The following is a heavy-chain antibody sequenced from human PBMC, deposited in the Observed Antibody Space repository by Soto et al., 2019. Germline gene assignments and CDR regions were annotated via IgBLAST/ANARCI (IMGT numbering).Heavy chain of an antibody. CDR3: ARGLSWEYYDFWSGYDPAAFDI. CDR1: GYTFTSYA. J-gene: IGHJ3*02. V-gene: IGHV7-4-1*01. D-gene: IGHD3-3*01. Sequence: ASLKVSCKASGYTFTSYAMNWVRQASGQGLEWMGWINTNTGNPTYAQGFTGRFVFSLDTSVSTAYLQICSLKAEDTAVYYCARGLSWEYYDFWSGYDPAAFDIWGPGTMVTVSS. CDR2: INTNTGNP.